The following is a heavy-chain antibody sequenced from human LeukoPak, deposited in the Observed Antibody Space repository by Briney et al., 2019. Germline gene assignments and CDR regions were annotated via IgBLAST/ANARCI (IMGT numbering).Heavy chain of an antibody. CDR2: IYSGGST. D-gene: IGHD5-18*01. V-gene: IGHV3-53*05. CDR1: GFTVSSKY. Sequence: GGSLRLSCAASGFTVSSKYMSWVRQAPGKGLEWVSVIYSGGSTYYADSVKGRFTISRDNSKNTLYLQMNSLRAEDTAVYYCAKDSMTETAPGDYWGQGTLVTVSS. CDR3: AKDSMTETAPGDY. J-gene: IGHJ4*02.